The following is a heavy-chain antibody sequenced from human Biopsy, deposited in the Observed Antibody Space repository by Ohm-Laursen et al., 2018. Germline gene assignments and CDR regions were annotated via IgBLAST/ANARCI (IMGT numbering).Heavy chain of an antibody. J-gene: IGHJ5*02. CDR1: GGSFSGYY. Sequence: SQTLSLTCGVYGGSFSGYYCSWIRRPPGKGLEWIGEINDSGRTNYNPSLRSRVTFSVDTSKNQFSLKLSSVTAADTAVYYCARGTNYYGSGRNRHWFDPWGQGTLVTVSS. D-gene: IGHD3-10*01. V-gene: IGHV4-34*01. CDR2: INDSGRT. CDR3: ARGTNYYGSGRNRHWFDP.